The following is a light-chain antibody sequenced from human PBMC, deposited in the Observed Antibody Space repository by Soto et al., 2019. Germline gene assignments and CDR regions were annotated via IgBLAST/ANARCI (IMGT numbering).Light chain of an antibody. CDR3: QQYGSSPGT. V-gene: IGKV3-20*01. CDR2: GAS. J-gene: IGKJ2*01. CDR1: QNVKNNY. Sequence: DIVLTQSPGPLSLSPGERATLSCRASQNVKNNYLAWYQQKPGQAPRLLIRGASSRAAGLPDRFSGSGSGTAFTLTISRLEPEDFAVYYCQQYGSSPGTFGQGTKLEIK.